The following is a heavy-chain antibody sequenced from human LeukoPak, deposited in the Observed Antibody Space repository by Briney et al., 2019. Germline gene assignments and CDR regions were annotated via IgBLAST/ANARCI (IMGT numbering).Heavy chain of an antibody. CDR1: GDSFSSNSAA. CDR3: ASALRTSGWYGYNWFDP. D-gene: IGHD6-19*01. J-gene: IGHJ5*02. CDR2: TYYRSKWYN. Sequence: SQTLSLTCAISGDSFSSNSAAWNWIRQSPSRGLEWLGRTYYRSKWYNDYAISVKSRITINPDTSKNQFSLQLNSVTPDDTAVYYCASALRTSGWYGYNWFDPWGQGTLVIVSS. V-gene: IGHV6-1*01.